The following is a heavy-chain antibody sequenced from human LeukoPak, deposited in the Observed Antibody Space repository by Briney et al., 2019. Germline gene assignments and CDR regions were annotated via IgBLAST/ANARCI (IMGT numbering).Heavy chain of an antibody. CDR3: ASPPGSTSSVLAY. D-gene: IGHD6-6*01. J-gene: IGHJ4*02. Sequence: GESLKISCKGSGYYFPNYWIGWVRPMPGKGLEWMGFINPGDSATIYSPSFQGQVTMSADKSISTAFLQWTSLKALDTATYYCASPPGSTSSVLAYWGQGTPVSVSS. V-gene: IGHV5-51*01. CDR1: GYYFPNYW. CDR2: INPGDSAT.